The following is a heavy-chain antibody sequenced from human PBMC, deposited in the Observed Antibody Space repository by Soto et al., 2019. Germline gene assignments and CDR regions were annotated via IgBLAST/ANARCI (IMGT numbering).Heavy chain of an antibody. J-gene: IGHJ6*03. CDR3: ARDGGRITIFGVVTGHYMDV. V-gene: IGHV4-34*01. CDR1: GGSFSGYY. CDR2: INHSGST. D-gene: IGHD3-3*01. Sequence: SETLSLTCAVYGGSFSGYYWSWIRQPPGKGLEWIGEINHSGSTNYNPSLKSRVTISVDTSKNQFSLKLSSVTAADTAVYYCARDGGRITIFGVVTGHYMDVWGKGTTVTVSS.